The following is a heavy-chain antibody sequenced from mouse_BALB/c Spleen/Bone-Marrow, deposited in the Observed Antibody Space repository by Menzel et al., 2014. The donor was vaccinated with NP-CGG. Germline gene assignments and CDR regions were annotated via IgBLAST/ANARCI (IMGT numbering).Heavy chain of an antibody. Sequence: VQLQQSGPELVKPGASMKISCKASGYSFTGYTMNWVKQSHGKNLEWIGLINPYNGGTSYNQKFKGKATLTVDKSSRTAYMEFLSLTSEDSAVYYCASYYGSSWYFDVWGAGTTVPVSS. V-gene: IGHV1S135*01. D-gene: IGHD1-1*01. CDR1: GYSFTGYT. CDR3: ASYYGSSWYFDV. CDR2: INPYNGGT. J-gene: IGHJ1*01.